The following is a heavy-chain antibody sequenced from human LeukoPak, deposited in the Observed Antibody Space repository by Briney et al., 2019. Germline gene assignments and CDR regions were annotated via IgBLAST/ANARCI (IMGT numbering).Heavy chain of an antibody. J-gene: IGHJ4*02. CDR2: IGGSDGNT. CDR1: GFTFSRYA. V-gene: IGHV3-23*01. CDR3: AKVQYSDYDMNFDS. D-gene: IGHD5-12*01. Sequence: GGSLRLSCAASGFTFSRYAMSWVRQAPGMGLEWVSAIGGSDGNTYYADSVKGRFTISRDNSKNSLYLQITSLRADDTAVYYCAKVQYSDYDMNFDSWGQGTLVTVSS.